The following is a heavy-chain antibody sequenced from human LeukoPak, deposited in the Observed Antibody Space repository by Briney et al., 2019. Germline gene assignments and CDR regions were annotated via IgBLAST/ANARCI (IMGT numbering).Heavy chain of an antibody. J-gene: IGHJ4*02. D-gene: IGHD1-14*01. V-gene: IGHV1-18*01. CDR3: ARSRVSHTTVSTLLY. CDR1: GYTFPSYA. Sequence: ASVKVSCKASGYTFPSYAIAWVRQAPGQGPEWMGSISVYNGNTEYAQKLQGRVTMTTGTFTNTAYMELWNLRPDDTAVYYCARSRVSHTTVSTLLYRGQGTLVTVSS. CDR2: ISVYNGNT.